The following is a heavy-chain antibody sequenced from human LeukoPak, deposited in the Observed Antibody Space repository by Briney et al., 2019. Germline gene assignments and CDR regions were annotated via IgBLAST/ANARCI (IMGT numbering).Heavy chain of an antibody. CDR3: ARDPLMGATTLGVLLNFGQNRKTNHDI. J-gene: IGHJ3*02. CDR1: GFTFSSYS. V-gene: IGHV3-21*01. CDR2: ISSSSSYI. Sequence: PGGSLRLSCAASGFTFSSYSMNWVRQAPGKGLEWVSSISSSSSYIYYADSVKGRFTISRDNAKNSLYLQMNSLRAEDTAVYYCARDPLMGATTLGVLLNFGQNRKTNHDIWGQGTMVTVSS. D-gene: IGHD1-26*01.